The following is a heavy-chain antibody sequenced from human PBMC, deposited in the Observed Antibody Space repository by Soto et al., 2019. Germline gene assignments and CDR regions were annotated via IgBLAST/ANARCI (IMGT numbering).Heavy chain of an antibody. CDR1: GGTFSSYT. CDR3: HMQLSSQRSEDTVVYLCARGLYCYGYWRGWLDP. V-gene: IGHV1-69*02. D-gene: IGHD4-4*01. CDR2: IIPIRGIA. Sequence: QVQLVQSGAEVKKPGSSVKVSCKASGGTFSSYTISWVRQAPGQGLEWMGRIIPIRGIANYAKKFQGRITHXADXANHLRKFNGRANINYVNGTLXAHMQLSSQRSEDTVVYLCARGLYCYGYWRGWLDPWGQGTLVAVSS. J-gene: IGHJ5*02.